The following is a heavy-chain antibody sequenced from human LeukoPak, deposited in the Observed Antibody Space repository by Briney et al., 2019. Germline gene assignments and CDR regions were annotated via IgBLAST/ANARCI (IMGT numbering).Heavy chain of an antibody. D-gene: IGHD3-10*01. J-gene: IGHJ4*02. Sequence: GESLKISCKGSGCSFTSYWIGWVRQMPGKGLEWMGIIYPGDSGTRYSPSFQGQVTISADKSISTAYLQWSSLKASDTAMYYCARLRITMVRGAFDYWGQGTLVTVSS. V-gene: IGHV5-51*01. CDR2: IYPGDSGT. CDR3: ARLRITMVRGAFDY. CDR1: GCSFTSYW.